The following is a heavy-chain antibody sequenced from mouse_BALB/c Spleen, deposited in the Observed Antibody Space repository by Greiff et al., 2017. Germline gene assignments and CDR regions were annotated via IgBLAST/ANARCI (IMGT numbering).Heavy chain of an antibody. V-gene: IGHV7-3*02. CDR3: ARDDYDGNGEFAY. J-gene: IGHJ3*01. D-gene: IGHD2-3*01. CDR2: IRNNANGYST. Sequence: EVQLVESGGGLVQPGGSLRLSCATSGFTFTDYYMSWVRQPPGKALEWLGFIRNNANGYSTEYSVSVMGRFTISRDNYQSILYLQMNTQRAENSATYYGARDDYDGNGEFAYWGQGTLVTVSA. CDR1: GFTFTDYY.